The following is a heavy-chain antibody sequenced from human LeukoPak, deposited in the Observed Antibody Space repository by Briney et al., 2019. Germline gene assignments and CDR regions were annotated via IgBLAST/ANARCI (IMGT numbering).Heavy chain of an antibody. Sequence: PSETLSLTCAVYGGSFSGYYWSWIRQPPGKGLEWIGEINHSGSTNYNPFLKSRVTISVDTSKNQFSLKLSSVTAADTAVYYCARGGYSRLLKAVDYWGQGTLVTVSS. V-gene: IGHV4-34*01. CDR3: ARGGYSRLLKAVDY. J-gene: IGHJ4*02. CDR2: INHSGST. CDR1: GGSFSGYY. D-gene: IGHD6-13*01.